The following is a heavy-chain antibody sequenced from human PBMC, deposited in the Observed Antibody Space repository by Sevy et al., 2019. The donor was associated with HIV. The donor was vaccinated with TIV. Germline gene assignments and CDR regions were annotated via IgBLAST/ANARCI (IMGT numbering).Heavy chain of an antibody. CDR2: ISSSGSSM. V-gene: IGHV3-11*01. J-gene: IGHJ4*02. CDR1: GFTGFTFGDLY. D-gene: IGHD3-22*01. Sequence: GGSLRLSCAASGFTGFTFGDLYMSWIRQAPGKGLEWVSYISSSGSSMYYADSVKGRFTISRDNAKNSLYLQMNSLRAEDTAFYYCATYIYDSTGLDYWGQGTLVTVSS. CDR3: ATYIYDSTGLDY.